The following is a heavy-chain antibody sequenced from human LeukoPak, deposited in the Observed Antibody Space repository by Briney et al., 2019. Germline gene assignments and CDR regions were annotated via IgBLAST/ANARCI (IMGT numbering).Heavy chain of an antibody. J-gene: IGHJ4*02. V-gene: IGHV1-46*01. CDR3: ARDSGERGSGSCLIAY. Sequence: ASVKVSCKASGYTFTSYYMHWVRQAPGQGLEWMGIINPSGGSTSYAQKFQGRVTMTRDTSISTAYMELSRLRSDDTAVYYCARDSGERGSGSCLIAYWGQGTLVTVSS. CDR1: GYTFTSYY. CDR2: INPSGGST. D-gene: IGHD3-10*01.